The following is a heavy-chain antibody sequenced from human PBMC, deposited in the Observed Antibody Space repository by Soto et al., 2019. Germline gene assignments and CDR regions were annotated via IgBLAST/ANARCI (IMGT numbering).Heavy chain of an antibody. CDR3: ASSYGSGSYYAN. V-gene: IGHV4-4*02. Sequence: SETLSLTCAVSGGSISSSNWWSWVSQPPGKGLEWIGEIYHSGSTNYNPSLKSRVTISVDKPKNQFSLKLSSVTAADTAVYYCASSYGSGSYYANWGQGTLVTVSS. CDR2: IYHSGST. CDR1: GGSISSSNW. J-gene: IGHJ4*02. D-gene: IGHD3-10*01.